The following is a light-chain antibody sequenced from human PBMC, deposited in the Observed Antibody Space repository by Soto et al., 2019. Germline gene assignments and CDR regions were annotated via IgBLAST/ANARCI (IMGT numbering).Light chain of an antibody. J-gene: IGLJ3*02. V-gene: IGLV1-40*01. CDR3: QAYDNSLRGWV. CDR1: SSNFGAGHD. CDR2: SNF. Sequence: QPVLTQPPSVSGAPGQTVTISCTGTSSNFGAGHDVHWYQHLPGSAPKLLIYSNFNRPSGVPARFSGSRSGTSASLAITGLQADDEADYYCQAYDNSLRGWVFGGGTQLTVL.